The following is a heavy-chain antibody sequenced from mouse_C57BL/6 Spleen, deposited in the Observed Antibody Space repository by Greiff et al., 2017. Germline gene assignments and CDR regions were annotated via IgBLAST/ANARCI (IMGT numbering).Heavy chain of an antibody. D-gene: IGHD1-1*01. Sequence: EVMLVVSGGGLVQPGGSLKLSCAASGFTFSDYYMYWVRQTPEKRLEWVAYISNGGGSTYYPDTVKGRFTISRDNAKNTLYLQMSRLKSEDTAMYYCARPNYGSSYWAMDYWGQGTSVTVSS. CDR1: GFTFSDYY. J-gene: IGHJ4*01. V-gene: IGHV5-12*01. CDR2: ISNGGGST. CDR3: ARPNYGSSYWAMDY.